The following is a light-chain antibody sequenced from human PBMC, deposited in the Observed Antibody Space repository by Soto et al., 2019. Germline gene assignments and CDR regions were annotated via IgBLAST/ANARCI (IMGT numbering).Light chain of an antibody. CDR3: QQYNSYPWT. V-gene: IGKV1-5*03. J-gene: IGKJ1*01. CDR2: KAS. Sequence: IPMTQSPSTLSASVGDRVTFTCRASQSISTWLAWYQQKPGKAPKLLIYKASTLEVGVPSRFSGIGSGTEFTITISTLQPADFATYYCQQYNSYPWTFGQGTKV. CDR1: QSISTW.